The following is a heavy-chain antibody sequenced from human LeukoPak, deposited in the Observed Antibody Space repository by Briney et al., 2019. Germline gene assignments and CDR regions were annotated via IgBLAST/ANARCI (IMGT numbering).Heavy chain of an antibody. D-gene: IGHD1-26*01. CDR2: ISSSGSTI. J-gene: IGHJ6*03. Sequence: PGGSLRLSCAASGFTFSDYYMSWIRQAPGKGLEGVSYISSSGSTIYYADSVKGRFTISRDNAKNSLYLQMNSLRAEDTAVYYCAREATQYYYMDVWGKGTTVTVSS. CDR1: GFTFSDYY. V-gene: IGHV3-11*01. CDR3: AREATQYYYMDV.